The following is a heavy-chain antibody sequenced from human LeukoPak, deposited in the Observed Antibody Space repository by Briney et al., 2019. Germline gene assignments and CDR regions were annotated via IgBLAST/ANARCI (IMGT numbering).Heavy chain of an antibody. D-gene: IGHD2-2*01. CDR1: GFTFSSYW. V-gene: IGHV3-7*01. Sequence: GGSLRLSCAASGFTFSSYWMSWVRQAPGKGLEWVANIKQDGSEKYYVDSVKGRFTISRDNAKNSLYLQMNSLRAEDTAVYYCARNVGYCSSTSCPGRPYYFDYWGQGTLVTVSS. CDR2: IKQDGSEK. CDR3: ARNVGYCSSTSCPGRPYYFDY. J-gene: IGHJ4*02.